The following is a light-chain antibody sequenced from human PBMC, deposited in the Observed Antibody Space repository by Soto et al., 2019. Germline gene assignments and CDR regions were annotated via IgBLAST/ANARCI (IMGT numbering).Light chain of an antibody. CDR1: KNDIGVYDF. V-gene: IGLV2-8*01. J-gene: IGLJ1*01. CDR2: EVV. CDR3: KSYAGSNTYV. Sequence: ALTQPPSASGSPGQSVTISCTGTKNDIGVYDFVSWYQHHPGKAPRLIIYEVVQRPSGVPDRFSGSKSGNTASLTVSGLQAAGEAHYFCKSYAGSNTYVFGSGTKVTVL.